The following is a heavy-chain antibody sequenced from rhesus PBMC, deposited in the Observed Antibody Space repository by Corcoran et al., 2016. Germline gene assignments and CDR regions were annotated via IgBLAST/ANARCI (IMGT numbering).Heavy chain of an antibody. D-gene: IGHD5-24*01. Sequence: QVQLQQWGEGLVKPSETLSLTCAVYGGSISGSYYWSSIRKPPGKGREWIGYIYGNSASTNYNPSLKKRVTISKDTSKNQFSLKRSSVTAADTAVYYWASNIGGYSFLDYWGQGVLVTVSS. J-gene: IGHJ4*01. CDR1: GGSISGSYY. CDR3: ASNIGGYSFLDY. CDR2: IYGNSAST. V-gene: IGHV4-73*01.